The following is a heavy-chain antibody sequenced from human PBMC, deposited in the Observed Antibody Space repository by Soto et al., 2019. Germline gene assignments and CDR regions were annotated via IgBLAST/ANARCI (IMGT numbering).Heavy chain of an antibody. Sequence: PSKTLSLTCAVYGGSFSGYFWTWIRQPPGKGLEWIGEIDHSGSTNYNPSLKSRVTISVDTSKNQFSLKLSSVTAADTAVYYCARHGMAAVTQWGRGTLVTVSS. CDR2: IDHSGST. J-gene: IGHJ4*02. V-gene: IGHV4-34*01. CDR1: GGSFSGYF. CDR3: ARHGMAAVTQ. D-gene: IGHD4-4*01.